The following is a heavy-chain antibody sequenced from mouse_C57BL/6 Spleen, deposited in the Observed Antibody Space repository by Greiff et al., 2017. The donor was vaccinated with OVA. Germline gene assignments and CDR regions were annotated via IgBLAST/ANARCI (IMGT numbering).Heavy chain of an antibody. J-gene: IGHJ4*01. CDR1: GYAFSSSW. D-gene: IGHD1-1*01. V-gene: IGHV1-82*01. CDR2: IYPGGGDT. Sequence: QVQLQQSGPELVKPGASVKLSCKASGYAFSSSWMNWVKQRPGKGLEWIGRIYPGGGDTNYNGKFKGKATLTADKSSSTAYMELSSLTSEDSAVYFCARGDYYGSPYYAFDYWGQGTSVTVSS. CDR3: ARGDYYGSPYYAFDY.